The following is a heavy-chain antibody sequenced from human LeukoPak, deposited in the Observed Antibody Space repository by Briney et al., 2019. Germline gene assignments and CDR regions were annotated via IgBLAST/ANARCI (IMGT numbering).Heavy chain of an antibody. CDR3: VRESYTGSGSYAV. V-gene: IGHV3-74*01. CDR1: GFVFSDYY. J-gene: IGHJ4*02. D-gene: IGHD3-10*01. CDR2: INTDGSNI. Sequence: GGSLRLSCVGSGFVFSDYYMHWVRQAPEKGLIWVSRINTDGSNIHYADSVKGRFTSSRDNAKNTLYLEMNSLRAEDTAVYYCVRESYTGSGSYAVWGQGMLVTVSS.